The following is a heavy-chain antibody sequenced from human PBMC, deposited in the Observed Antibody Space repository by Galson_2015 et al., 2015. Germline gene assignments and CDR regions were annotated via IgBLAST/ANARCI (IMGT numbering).Heavy chain of an antibody. CDR3: AKERSWEYSYGSGDS. J-gene: IGHJ4*02. CDR2: IRGSGGTT. Sequence: SLRLSCAASGFTFSSYAMGWVRQAPGKGLEGVSGIRGSGGTTYYADSVKGPFTISRDNSKNTLYLQMNSLRGEDTAVYYCAKERSWEYSYGSGDSWGQGTLVTVSS. V-gene: IGHV3-23*01. CDR1: GFTFSSYA. D-gene: IGHD3-10*01.